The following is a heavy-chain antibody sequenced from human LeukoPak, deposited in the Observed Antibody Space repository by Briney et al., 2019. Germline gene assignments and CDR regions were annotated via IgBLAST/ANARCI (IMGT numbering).Heavy chain of an antibody. CDR1: GYSFTNHA. V-gene: IGHV1-3*01. Sequence: ASVKVSCKASGYSFTNHAIHWVRQAPGQSLEWLGWINPGNGDTKYSQDFQGRVTINTDTSAATAYVELNSLTSEDTAVYYCARDRWHCRVNCDSVYYFALDVWGQGTTVTVSS. CDR2: INPGNGDT. CDR3: ARDRWHCRVNCDSVYYFALDV. J-gene: IGHJ6*02. D-gene: IGHD2-15*01.